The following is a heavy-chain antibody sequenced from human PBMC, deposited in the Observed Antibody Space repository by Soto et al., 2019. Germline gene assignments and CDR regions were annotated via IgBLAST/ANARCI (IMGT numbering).Heavy chain of an antibody. CDR2: ISYDGSNK. Sequence: GGSLRLSCAASGFTFSSYAMHWVRQAPGKGLEWVAVISYDGSNKYYADSVKGRFTISRDNSKNTLYLQMNSLRAEDTAVYYCARVGAYSYGQRYYYYYYGMDVWGQGTTVTVSS. CDR1: GFTFSSYA. CDR3: ARVGAYSYGQRYYYYYYGMDV. D-gene: IGHD5-18*01. J-gene: IGHJ6*02. V-gene: IGHV3-30-3*01.